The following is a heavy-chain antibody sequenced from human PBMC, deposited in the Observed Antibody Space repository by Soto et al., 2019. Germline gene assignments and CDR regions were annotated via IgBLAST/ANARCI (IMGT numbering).Heavy chain of an antibody. D-gene: IGHD3-22*01. J-gene: IGHJ4*02. CDR1: GGSVSSGNYY. CDR3: ARDPGYDSSGYFVDY. V-gene: IGHV4-61*01. Sequence: PSETLSLTXTVSGGSVSSGNYYWSWIRQPPGKGLQWIGYLYYSGRINYNPSLRSRVTISADTSKNQFSLKMSSATAADTAVYYCARDPGYDSSGYFVDYWGQGALVTVSS. CDR2: LYYSGRI.